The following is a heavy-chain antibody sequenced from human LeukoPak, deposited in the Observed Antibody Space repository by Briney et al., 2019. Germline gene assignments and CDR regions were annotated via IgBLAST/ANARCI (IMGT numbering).Heavy chain of an antibody. CDR1: GFTFSSYG. Sequence: PGGSLRLFCAASGFTFSSYGMHWVRQAPGKGLEWVAVISYDGSNKYYADSVKGRFTISRDKSKNTLYLQMNSLRAEDTAVYYCAKSASGERYSPPNYWGQGTLVTVSS. CDR2: ISYDGSNK. V-gene: IGHV3-30*18. D-gene: IGHD2-21*01. J-gene: IGHJ4*02. CDR3: AKSASGERYSPPNY.